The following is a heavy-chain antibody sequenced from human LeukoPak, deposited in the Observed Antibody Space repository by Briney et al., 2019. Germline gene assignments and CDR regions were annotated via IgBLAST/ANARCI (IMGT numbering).Heavy chain of an antibody. J-gene: IGHJ5*02. D-gene: IGHD3-10*01. CDR1: GGSISTYY. CDR2: IYYSGIT. Sequence: SETLSLTCTVSGGSISTYYWSWIRQPPGKGLEWIGYIYYSGITNYNPSLKSRVTISVDTSKNQFSLKLSSVTAADTALYYCAREYFSGSGSYEKWFDRWGQGTLVTVSS. CDR3: AREYFSGSGSYEKWFDR. V-gene: IGHV4-59*01.